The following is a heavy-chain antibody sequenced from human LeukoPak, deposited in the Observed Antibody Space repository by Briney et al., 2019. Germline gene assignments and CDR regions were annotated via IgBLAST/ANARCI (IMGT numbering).Heavy chain of an antibody. D-gene: IGHD4-17*01. CDR1: GFTFSTYG. V-gene: IGHV3-30*18. CDR2: ISYDGTNK. J-gene: IGHJ4*02. Sequence: KPGGSLRLSCAASGFTFSTYGMHWVRQAPGKGLEWVTVISYDGTNKYYADSVKGRFTISRDNSKNTVYLQMNSLRAEDTAVSYCAKSRPRDSGDYIVESYFDYWGQGSLVTVSS. CDR3: AKSRPRDSGDYIVESYFDY.